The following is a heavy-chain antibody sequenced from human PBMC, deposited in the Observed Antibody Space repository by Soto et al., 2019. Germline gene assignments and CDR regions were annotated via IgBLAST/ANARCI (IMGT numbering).Heavy chain of an antibody. CDR2: ISAYNGNT. CDR1: GYTFTSYG. CDR3: ARASLRFLEWFKYGMDV. V-gene: IGHV1-18*04. J-gene: IGHJ6*02. D-gene: IGHD3-3*01. Sequence: ASVKVSCKASGYTFTSYGISWVRQAPGQGLEWMGWISAYNGNTNYAQKFQGRVTMTTDTSTSTAYMELRSLRSDDTAVYYCARASLRFLEWFKYGMDVWGQGXTVTVSS.